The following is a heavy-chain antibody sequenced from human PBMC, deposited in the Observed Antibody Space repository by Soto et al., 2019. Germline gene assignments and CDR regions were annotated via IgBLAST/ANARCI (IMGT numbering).Heavy chain of an antibody. CDR2: IRSKAYGGTT. CDR1: GFTFCDYS. Sequence: GGALRISRTAFGFTFCDYSISWFRQAPGEGLEWVGFIRSKAYGGTTEYAASVKGRFTISRDDSKSIAYLQMNSLKTEDTAVYYCTRVVLWFGELGWFDPWGQGTLVTVSS. V-gene: IGHV3-49*03. J-gene: IGHJ5*02. CDR3: TRVVLWFGELGWFDP. D-gene: IGHD3-10*01.